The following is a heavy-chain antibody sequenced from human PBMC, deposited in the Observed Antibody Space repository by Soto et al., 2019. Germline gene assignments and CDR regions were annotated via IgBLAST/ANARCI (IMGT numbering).Heavy chain of an antibody. D-gene: IGHD3-3*01. J-gene: IGHJ5*02. V-gene: IGHV1-2*02. CDR2: INPNSGGT. CDR1: GYTFTGYY. Sequence: ASVKVSCKASGYTFTGYYMHWVRQAPGQGLEWMVWINPNSGGTNYAQKFQGRVTMTRDTSISTAYMELSRLRSDDTAVYYCARDSSGFLEWPTLPSDPWGQGTLVTVSS. CDR3: ARDSSGFLEWPTLPSDP.